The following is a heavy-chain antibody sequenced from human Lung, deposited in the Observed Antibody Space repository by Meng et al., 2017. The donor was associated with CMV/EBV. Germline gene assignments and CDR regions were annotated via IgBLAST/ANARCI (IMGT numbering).Heavy chain of an antibody. J-gene: IGHJ6*02. CDR2: ISFDGNEK. V-gene: IGHV3-30*04. Sequence: SCAASGFTFSDYGVHWVRQAPGKGLEWVTVISFDGNEKYYADPVKGRFTISRDNSKNTLSLQMNSLRPEDTAVYYCARAMRGPYCTSTTCPTANYYNYGMDVWXQGTTVTVSS. CDR1: GFTFSDYG. CDR3: ARAMRGPYCTSTTCPTANYYNYGMDV. D-gene: IGHD2-2*01.